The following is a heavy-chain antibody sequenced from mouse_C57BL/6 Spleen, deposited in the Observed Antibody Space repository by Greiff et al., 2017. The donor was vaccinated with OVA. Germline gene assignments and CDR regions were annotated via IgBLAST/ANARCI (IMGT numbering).Heavy chain of an antibody. V-gene: IGHV1-64*01. CDR3: ARVAITTALWYFDV. D-gene: IGHD1-2*01. Sequence: QVQLQQPGAELVKPGASVKLSCKASGYTFTSYWMHWVKQRPGQGLEWIGMIHPNSGSTNYNEKFKSKATLTVDKSSSTAYMQLSSLTSEDSAVYYCARVAITTALWYFDVWGTGTTVTVSS. J-gene: IGHJ1*03. CDR2: IHPNSGST. CDR1: GYTFTSYW.